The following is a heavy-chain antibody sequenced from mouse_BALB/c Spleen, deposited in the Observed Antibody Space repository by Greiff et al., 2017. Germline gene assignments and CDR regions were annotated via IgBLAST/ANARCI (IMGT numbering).Heavy chain of an antibody. D-gene: IGHD2-3*01. CDR2: INPSSGYT. V-gene: IGHV1-4*01. CDR1: GYTFTSYT. J-gene: IGHJ3*01. CDR3: ARSGYDAYPGAWFAY. Sequence: QVQLQQSGAELARPGASVKMSCKASGYTFTSYTMHWVKQRPGQGLEWIGYINPSSGYTNYNQKFKDKATLTADKSSSTAYMQLSSLTSEDSAVYYCARSGYDAYPGAWFAYWGQGTLVTVSA.